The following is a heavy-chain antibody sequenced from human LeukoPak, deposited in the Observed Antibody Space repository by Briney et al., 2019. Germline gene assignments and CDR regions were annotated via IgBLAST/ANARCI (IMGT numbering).Heavy chain of an antibody. CDR1: GFSVSSNY. D-gene: IGHD6-19*01. V-gene: IGHV3-23*01. CDR3: ATGGPVAPFDY. Sequence: GGSLRLSCAASGFSVSSNYMSWVRQAPGKGLEWVSAISGSGGSTYYADSVKGRFTISRDNSKNTLYLQMNSLRAEDTAVYYCATGGPVAPFDYWGQGTLVTVSS. CDR2: ISGSGGST. J-gene: IGHJ4*02.